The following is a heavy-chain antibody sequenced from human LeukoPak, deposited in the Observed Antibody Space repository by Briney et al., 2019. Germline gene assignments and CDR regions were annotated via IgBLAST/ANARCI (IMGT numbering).Heavy chain of an antibody. CDR1: GFTFSSYW. J-gene: IGHJ6*03. D-gene: IGHD4-17*01. Sequence: GGSLRLSCAASGFTFSSYWMSWVRQAPGKGLEWVSYISSSGSTIYYADSVKGRFTISRDNAKNSLYLQMNSLRAEDTAVYYCARDRHDYGDYVVDYYYYMDVWGKGTTVTISS. CDR3: ARDRHDYGDYVVDYYYYMDV. CDR2: ISSSGSTI. V-gene: IGHV3-48*04.